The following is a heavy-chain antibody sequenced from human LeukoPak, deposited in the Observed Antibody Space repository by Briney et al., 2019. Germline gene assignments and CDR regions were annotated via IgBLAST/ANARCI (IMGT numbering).Heavy chain of an antibody. CDR3: ARQRGGYFDL. V-gene: IGHV4-4*02. Sequence: SGTLSLTCAVSGGSISSSNWWSWVRQPPGKGLEWIGEIYHSGSTNYNPSLKSRVTISVVTSKNQFSLKVRSVTAADTAMYFCARQRGGYFDLWGRGTLVTVSS. CDR1: GGSISSSNW. CDR2: IYHSGST. J-gene: IGHJ2*01. D-gene: IGHD3-3*01.